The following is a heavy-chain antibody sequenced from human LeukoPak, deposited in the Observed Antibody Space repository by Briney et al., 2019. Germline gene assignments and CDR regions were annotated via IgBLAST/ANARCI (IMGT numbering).Heavy chain of an antibody. Sequence: GRSLRLSCAASGFTFRSYAMHWVRQAPGKGLEWVAVISYDGGNKYYADSVKGRFTISRDNSKNTLYLQMNSLRAEDTAVYYCASSRYGPGWPHAFDIWGQGTMVTVSS. CDR2: ISYDGGNK. CDR3: ASSRYGPGWPHAFDI. D-gene: IGHD5-12*01. J-gene: IGHJ3*02. CDR1: GFTFRSYA. V-gene: IGHV3-30-3*01.